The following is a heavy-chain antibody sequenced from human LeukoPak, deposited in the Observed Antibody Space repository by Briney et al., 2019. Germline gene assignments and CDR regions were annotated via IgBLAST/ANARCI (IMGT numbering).Heavy chain of an antibody. CDR3: AYGSLYPGNDAFDI. CDR1: GGTFSSYA. V-gene: IGHV1-69*05. D-gene: IGHD1-14*01. CDR2: IIPIFGTA. J-gene: IGHJ3*02. Sequence: ASVKVSCKASGGTFSSYAISWVRQAPGQGLEWMGRIIPIFGTANYAQKFQGRGTITTDESTSTAYMELSSLRSEDTAVYYCAYGSLYPGNDAFDIWGQGTMVTVSS.